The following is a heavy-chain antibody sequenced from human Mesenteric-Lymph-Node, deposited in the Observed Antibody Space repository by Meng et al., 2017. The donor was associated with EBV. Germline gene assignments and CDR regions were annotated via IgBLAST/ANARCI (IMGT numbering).Heavy chain of an antibody. V-gene: IGHV4-61*01. Sequence: QVEPQGAGLGLVRPSVTLSLTCTVSSGSVSSTSYYWSCIRQAPGKRLEWIGYVYNSGSTNYNPSLKSRVTISVDTSKNQFSLNLYSVTAADTAVYYCARENPARGNWFDPWGQGALVTVSS. CDR3: ARENPARGNWFDP. J-gene: IGHJ5*02. D-gene: IGHD3-10*01. CDR2: VYNSGST. CDR1: SGSVSSTSYY.